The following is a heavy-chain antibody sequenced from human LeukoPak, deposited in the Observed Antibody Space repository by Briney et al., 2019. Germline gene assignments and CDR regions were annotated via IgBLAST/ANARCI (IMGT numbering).Heavy chain of an antibody. CDR2: ISSSGNTI. CDR3: ARDRSGRVLWFGDHPSS. J-gene: IGHJ4*02. V-gene: IGHV3-11*01. CDR1: GFTFSSYW. D-gene: IGHD3-10*01. Sequence: GGSLRLSCAASGFTFSSYWMSWIRQAPGKGLEWVSYISSSGNTIYYTDSVKGRFTISRDNDKNSLYLQMNSLRAEDSAVYYCARDRSGRVLWFGDHPSSGGQGTLVTVSS.